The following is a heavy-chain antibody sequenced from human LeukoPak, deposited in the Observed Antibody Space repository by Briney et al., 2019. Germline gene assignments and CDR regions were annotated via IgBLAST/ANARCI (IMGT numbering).Heavy chain of an antibody. CDR2: INPNSGGT. Sequence: ASMKVSCKASGYTFTGYYMHWVRQAPGQGLEWMGWINPNSGGTNYAQKFQGRVTMTRDTSSSTAYMELSRLRFDDTVVYYCARGPRITIFGVVMANDAFDIWGQGTMVTVSS. CDR1: GYTFTGYY. D-gene: IGHD3-3*01. J-gene: IGHJ3*02. V-gene: IGHV1-2*02. CDR3: ARGPRITIFGVVMANDAFDI.